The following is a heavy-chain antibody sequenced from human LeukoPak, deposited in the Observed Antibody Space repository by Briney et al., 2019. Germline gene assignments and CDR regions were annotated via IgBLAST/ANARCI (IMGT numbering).Heavy chain of an antibody. D-gene: IGHD2-2*01. V-gene: IGHV4-38-2*01. CDR3: ARRMGDIVAVPAAPNYFDY. CDR1: GYSIGSGYY. CDR2: IYHSGST. J-gene: IGHJ4*02. Sequence: PSETLSLTCAVSGYSIGSGYYWGWIRQPPGKGLEWIGSIYHSGSTYYNPSLKSRVTISVDTSKNQFSLKLSSVTAADTAVYYCARRMGDIVAVPAAPNYFDYWGQGTLVTVSS.